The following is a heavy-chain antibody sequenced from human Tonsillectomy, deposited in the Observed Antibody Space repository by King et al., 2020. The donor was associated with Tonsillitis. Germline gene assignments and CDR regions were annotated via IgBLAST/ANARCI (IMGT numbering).Heavy chain of an antibody. CDR3: ARTFYYDSNSYYHVHVFDI. D-gene: IGHD3-22*01. CDR2: ISSDGSNK. V-gene: IGHV3-30*04. J-gene: IGHJ3*02. Sequence: RQAPGEGLEWVAVISSDGSNKYYADSVTGRFTISRDNSKNTLFMQMNSLRAEDTAVYHCARTFYYDSNSYYHVHVFDIWVQGTMVTVSS.